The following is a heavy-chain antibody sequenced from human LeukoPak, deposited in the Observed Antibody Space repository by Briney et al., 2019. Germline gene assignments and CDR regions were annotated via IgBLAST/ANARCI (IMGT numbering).Heavy chain of an antibody. D-gene: IGHD6-13*01. Sequence: PSETLSLTCAVYGGSFSGYYWSWIRQPPGKGLEWIGEINHSGSTNYNPSLKSRVTISVDTSKNQFSLKLSSATAADTAVYYCARVGSGCSSSWLRGWFDPWGQGTLVTVSS. J-gene: IGHJ5*02. CDR1: GGSFSGYY. CDR2: INHSGST. V-gene: IGHV4-34*01. CDR3: ARVGSGCSSSWLRGWFDP.